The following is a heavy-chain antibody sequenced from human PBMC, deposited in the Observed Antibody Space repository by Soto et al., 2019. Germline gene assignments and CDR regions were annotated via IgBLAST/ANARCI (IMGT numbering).Heavy chain of an antibody. J-gene: IGHJ5*02. V-gene: IGHV6-1*01. Sequence: QTLSLTCAISGDTVSSNSATWNWIRQSPSRGLEWLGRTYYRSKWYNDYAVSVKSRININSDTSKNQFSLQLNSVTPEDTAVYYCARSGATVGRGFDPWGQGTLVTVSS. CDR1: GDTVSSNSAT. CDR3: ARSGATVGRGFDP. CDR2: TYYRSKWYN. D-gene: IGHD1-26*01.